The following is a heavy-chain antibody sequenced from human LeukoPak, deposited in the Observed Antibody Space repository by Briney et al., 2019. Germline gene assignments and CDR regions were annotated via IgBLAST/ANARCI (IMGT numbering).Heavy chain of an antibody. D-gene: IGHD4-11*01. Sequence: GGSLRLSCAASGFTFSSYAMSWVRQAPGEGLEWVSAISGSGGSTYYADSVKGRFTISRDNSKNALYLQMNSLRAEDTAVYYCAKGRRPGTTVTPFDYWGQGTLVTVSS. CDR2: ISGSGGST. J-gene: IGHJ4*02. V-gene: IGHV3-23*01. CDR3: AKGRRPGTTVTPFDY. CDR1: GFTFSSYA.